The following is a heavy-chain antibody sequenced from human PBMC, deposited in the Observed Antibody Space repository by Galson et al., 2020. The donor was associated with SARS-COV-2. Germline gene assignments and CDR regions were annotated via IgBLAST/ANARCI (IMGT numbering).Heavy chain of an antibody. CDR3: ARSPGDRDAFDS. V-gene: IGHV3-30*03. CDR1: EFAFRRNG. Sequence: GGSLGLSCAASEFAFRRNGMHWVRQAPAQGLHRVALISQDESSILSADSVNGRFTNSRDNSNHTLHLHMNSMRPEEPAVYYCARSPGDRDAFDSWGQGTLVTVSS. D-gene: IGHD7-27*01. J-gene: IGHJ4*02. CDR2: ISQDESSI.